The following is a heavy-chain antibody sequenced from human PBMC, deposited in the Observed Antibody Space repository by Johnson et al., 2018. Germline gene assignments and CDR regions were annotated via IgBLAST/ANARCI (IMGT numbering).Heavy chain of an antibody. Sequence: QVQLVQSGGGVVQPGRSLRLSCAASGFTFSSYGMHWVRQAPGKGLEWVAIISYDGSNKYYADSVKGRFTISRDNSKNTLYLQMNSLRAEETAVYYCGKDLAPVHSYYYDSSGYYLDAFDIWGQGTMVTVSS. CDR3: GKDLAPVHSYYYDSSGYYLDAFDI. J-gene: IGHJ3*02. CDR2: ISYDGSNK. D-gene: IGHD3-22*01. V-gene: IGHV3-30*18. CDR1: GFTFSSYG.